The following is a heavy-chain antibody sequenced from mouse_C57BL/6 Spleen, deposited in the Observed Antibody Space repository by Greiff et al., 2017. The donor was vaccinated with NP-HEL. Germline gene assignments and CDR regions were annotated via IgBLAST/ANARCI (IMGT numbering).Heavy chain of an antibody. V-gene: IGHV1-55*01. Sequence: QVQLQQSGAELVKPGASVKMSCKASGYTFTSSWITWVKQRPGQGLEWIGDIYPGSGSTNYNEKFKSTATLTVDTSSSTAYMQLSSLTSEDSAVYYCARRGYYDYESYFDYWGQGTTLTVSS. J-gene: IGHJ2*01. CDR2: IYPGSGST. D-gene: IGHD2-4*01. CDR1: GYTFTSSW. CDR3: ARRGYYDYESYFDY.